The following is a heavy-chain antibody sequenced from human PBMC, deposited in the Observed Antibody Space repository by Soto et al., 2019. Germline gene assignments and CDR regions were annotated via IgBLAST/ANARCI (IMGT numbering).Heavy chain of an antibody. CDR2: IYDSGSS. D-gene: IGHD5-12*01. V-gene: IGHV4-30-4*01. CDR1: GASISSGDYF. Sequence: KPSETLSLTCTVSGASISSGDYFWSWIRQSPGKGLEWIGYIYDSGSSYYNPSLKSRVTMSVDTSKNQFSLKLSSVTAADTAVYYCAGEKGYISGPKNFDYWGQGTLVTVSS. CDR3: AGEKGYISGPKNFDY. J-gene: IGHJ4*02.